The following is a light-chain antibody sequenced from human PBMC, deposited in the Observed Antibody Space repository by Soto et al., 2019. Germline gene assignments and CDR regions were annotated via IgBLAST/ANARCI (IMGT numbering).Light chain of an antibody. Sequence: QSVLTQRPSASGTPGQTIAISCSGGSSNIGSHTVNWYQQLPGTAPRLLIYSNTQRPSGVPDRFSGSKSGTSASLAISGLQSEYEGDYYCAAWDDSLNGVVFGGGTKLTV. CDR3: AAWDDSLNGVV. V-gene: IGLV1-44*01. J-gene: IGLJ2*01. CDR1: SSNIGSHT. CDR2: SNT.